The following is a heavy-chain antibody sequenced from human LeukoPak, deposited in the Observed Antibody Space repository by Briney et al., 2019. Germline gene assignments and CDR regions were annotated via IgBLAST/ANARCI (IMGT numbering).Heavy chain of an antibody. D-gene: IGHD6-13*01. CDR3: ARHWFSESSSSWYA. CDR1: GYSFTSYW. J-gene: IGHJ4*02. Sequence: ESLRISCKGSGYSFTSYWTSWVRQMRGQGLEWMGRIDPSDSYTNYSPSFQGHVTISADKSISTAYLQWSSLKASDTAMYYCARHWFSESSSSWYAWGQGTLVTVSS. CDR2: IDPSDSYT. V-gene: IGHV5-10-1*01.